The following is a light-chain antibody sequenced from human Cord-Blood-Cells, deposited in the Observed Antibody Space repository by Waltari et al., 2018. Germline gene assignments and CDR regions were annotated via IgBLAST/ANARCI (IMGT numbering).Light chain of an antibody. CDR2: GAS. Sequence: EIVLPQSPGTLSLSPGARATLPCRASQSVSSSYFTWYQQQPGQAPRLLIYGASSRATGIPDRFSGSGSGTDFTLTISRLEPEDFAVYYCQQYGSSRGTFGQGTKVEIK. J-gene: IGKJ1*01. CDR1: QSVSSSY. CDR3: QQYGSSRGT. V-gene: IGKV3-20*01.